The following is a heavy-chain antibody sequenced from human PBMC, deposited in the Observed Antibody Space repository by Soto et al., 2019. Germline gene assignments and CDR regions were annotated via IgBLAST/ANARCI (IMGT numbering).Heavy chain of an antibody. D-gene: IGHD3-9*01. Sequence: QPXGSLRLSCAASGFTFSRYWMSWVRQAPGKGLEWVANIKQDGSEKYYVDSVKGRFTISRDNAKNSLYLQMNSLRAEDTAVYYCAKSPYFFRGPLDYWGQGTLVTVSS. V-gene: IGHV3-7*03. CDR2: IKQDGSEK. CDR1: GFTFSRYW. J-gene: IGHJ4*02. CDR3: AKSPYFFRGPLDY.